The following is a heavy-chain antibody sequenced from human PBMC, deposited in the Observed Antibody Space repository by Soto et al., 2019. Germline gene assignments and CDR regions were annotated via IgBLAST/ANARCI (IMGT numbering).Heavy chain of an antibody. CDR1: GDSISSSRYY. CDR3: VASLAASGLNWLDP. J-gene: IGHJ5*02. Sequence: TSETLSLTCTVSGDSISSSRYYWGWIRQPPGKGLEWIGSIYYSGSTYYNPSLKSRVTMSVDASKNQFSLRLTSMTAADTAVYYCVASLAASGLNWLDPWGRGALVTVSS. CDR2: IYYSGST. D-gene: IGHD6-13*01. V-gene: IGHV4-39*07.